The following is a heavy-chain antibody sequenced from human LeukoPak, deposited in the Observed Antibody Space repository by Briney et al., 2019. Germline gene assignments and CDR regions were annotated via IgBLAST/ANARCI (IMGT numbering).Heavy chain of an antibody. Sequence: ASVKVSCKASGYTFTSYGISWVRQAPGQGLEWMGWISAYNGNTNYAQKLQGRVTMTTDTSTSTTYMELRSLRSDDTAVYYCARDKYCSSTSCFIPPLYYYYGMDVWGQGTTVTVSS. J-gene: IGHJ6*02. CDR3: ARDKYCSSTSCFIPPLYYYYGMDV. D-gene: IGHD2-2*01. CDR1: GYTFTSYG. CDR2: ISAYNGNT. V-gene: IGHV1-18*01.